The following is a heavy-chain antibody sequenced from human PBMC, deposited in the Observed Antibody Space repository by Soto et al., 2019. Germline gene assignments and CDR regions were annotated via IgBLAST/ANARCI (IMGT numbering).Heavy chain of an antibody. V-gene: IGHV3-30*03. D-gene: IGHD5-12*01. CDR3: AGRYDNWFDP. CDR2: LSYDGSTK. CDR1: GFTFSTYG. Sequence: PGGSLRLSCAASGFTFSTYGMHWVRQAPGKGLEWVAVLSYDGSTKYYADSVKGRFTISRDNSKNTLYLQMNSLGTADTAVYYCAGRYDNWFDPWGQGTLVTVSS. J-gene: IGHJ5*02.